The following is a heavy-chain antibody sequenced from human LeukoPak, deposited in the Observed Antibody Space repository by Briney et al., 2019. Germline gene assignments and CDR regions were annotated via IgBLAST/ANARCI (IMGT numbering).Heavy chain of an antibody. D-gene: IGHD6-13*01. CDR3: AKGRLTSTIWYGFDH. CDR1: GFNFNNYA. J-gene: IGHJ4*02. CDR2: ISGGDAST. V-gene: IGHV3-23*01. Sequence: GGSLRLSCAASGFNFNNYAMTWVRQAPGKGLEWISGISGGDASTYYADSVKGRLTISRDNSKSTLYLQMNSLRGEDTAVYYCAKGRLTSTIWYGFDHWGQGTLATVSS.